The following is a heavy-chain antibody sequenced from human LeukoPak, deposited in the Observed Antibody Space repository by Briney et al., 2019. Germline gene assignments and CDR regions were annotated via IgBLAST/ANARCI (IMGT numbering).Heavy chain of an antibody. CDR2: IIDVGDT. CDR3: AKDVGKWESLHFFDY. J-gene: IGHJ4*02. V-gene: IGHV3-23*01. Sequence: GGSLRLSCAVSGFTLSEHAMSWVRQAPGEGLEWVSGIIDVGDTYYADSVKGRFTISRDSSKNTLYLQMNSLRAEDTATYYCAKDVGKWESLHFFDYWGQGTLVTVSS. CDR1: GFTLSEHA. D-gene: IGHD1-26*01.